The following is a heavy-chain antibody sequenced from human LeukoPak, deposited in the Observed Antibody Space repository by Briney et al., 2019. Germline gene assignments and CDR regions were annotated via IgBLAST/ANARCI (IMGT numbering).Heavy chain of an antibody. CDR2: INPNSGGT. Sequence: ASVKVSCKASGYTFTGYYMHWVRQAPGQGLEWMGWINPNSGGTNYAQKFQGRVTMTRDTSISTAYMELSSLRSEDTAVYYCARAGVTFEYFQHWGQGTLVTVSS. CDR1: GYTFTGYY. J-gene: IGHJ1*01. V-gene: IGHV1-2*02. D-gene: IGHD2-21*02. CDR3: ARAGVTFEYFQH.